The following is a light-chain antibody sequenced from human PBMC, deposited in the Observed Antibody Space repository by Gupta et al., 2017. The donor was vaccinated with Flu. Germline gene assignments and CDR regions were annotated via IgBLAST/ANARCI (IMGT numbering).Light chain of an antibody. V-gene: IGLV2-8*01. Sequence: QSALTQPPSASGSPGQSVTISCTGTNSDGGGYNFVSWYQQHPGKAPKLMIYEVTKRPPGVPDRIYGSKSGKTGFLYVSGRQAEDEADFYCTSYVGSNGWVFGTGTKVTVL. J-gene: IGLJ1*01. CDR2: EVT. CDR3: TSYVGSNGWV. CDR1: NSDGGGYNF.